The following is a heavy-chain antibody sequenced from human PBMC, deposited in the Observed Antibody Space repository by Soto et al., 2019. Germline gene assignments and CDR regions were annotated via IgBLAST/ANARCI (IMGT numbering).Heavy chain of an antibody. CDR2: ISPLKGHT. J-gene: IGHJ1*01. D-gene: IGHD4-17*01. CDR3: AMDYGDRPEYFQH. Sequence: QVQLVQSGTDLKKPGASVKVSCKASGYTFTSYGISWVRQAPGQGLEWMGWISPLKGHTQCSQQAQGRVTLTTDTSSNTAYMEMTTLRVDDTAVYYCAMDYGDRPEYFQHWGQGTLVTVSS. V-gene: IGHV1-18*01. CDR1: GYTFTSYG.